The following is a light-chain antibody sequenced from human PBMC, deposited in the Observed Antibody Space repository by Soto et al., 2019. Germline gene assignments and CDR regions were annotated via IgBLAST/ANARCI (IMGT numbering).Light chain of an antibody. CDR3: QQYGSSPRT. Sequence: PGERATLSCRASQSISSSYLAWYQQKPGQAPRLLIYGASSRATDIPDRFSGSGSGTDFTLTISRLEPEDFAVYYCQQYGSSPRTFGQGTKLEIK. V-gene: IGKV3-20*01. J-gene: IGKJ2*01. CDR2: GAS. CDR1: QSISSSY.